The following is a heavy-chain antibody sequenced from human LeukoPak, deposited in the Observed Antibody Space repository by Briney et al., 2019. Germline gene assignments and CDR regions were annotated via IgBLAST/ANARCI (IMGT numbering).Heavy chain of an antibody. V-gene: IGHV3-30-3*01. J-gene: IGHJ4*02. D-gene: IGHD3-10*01. Sequence: GGSLRLSCAASGFTFSSYDMHWVRQAPGKGLEWVAVISYGGSNKYYADSVKGRFTISRDNSKNTLYLQMNSLRVEDTAMYYCASRGSGFGDNWGQGTLVTVSS. CDR2: ISYGGSNK. CDR1: GFTFSSYD. CDR3: ASRGSGFGDN.